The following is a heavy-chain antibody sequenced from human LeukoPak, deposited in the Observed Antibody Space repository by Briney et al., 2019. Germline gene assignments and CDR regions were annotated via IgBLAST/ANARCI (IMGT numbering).Heavy chain of an antibody. CDR3: ARGGSGYGYYFDY. Sequence: SETLSLTCTVSGGSISSYSWSWIRQPAGKGLEWIGRFSASGSTNSNPSLESRVTVSVDTSKNQFSLNLSSVTAADTAVYYCARGGSGYGYYFDYWGQGTLVTVSS. V-gene: IGHV4-4*07. CDR1: GGSISSYS. CDR2: FSASGST. D-gene: IGHD3-22*01. J-gene: IGHJ4*02.